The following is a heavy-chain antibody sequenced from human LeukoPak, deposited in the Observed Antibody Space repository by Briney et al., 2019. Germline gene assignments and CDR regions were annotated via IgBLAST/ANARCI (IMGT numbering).Heavy chain of an antibody. D-gene: IGHD3-22*01. J-gene: IGHJ4*02. Sequence: ASVKVSCKASGYTFTSYGISWVRQAPGQGLEWMGWISAYNGNTNYAQKLQGRVTMTTDTSTSTAYMELRSLRSDDTAVYYCARDSRHPYYYDSSGFNPGGYWGQGTLVTVSS. CDR2: ISAYNGNT. V-gene: IGHV1-18*01. CDR3: ARDSRHPYYYDSSGFNPGGY. CDR1: GYTFTSYG.